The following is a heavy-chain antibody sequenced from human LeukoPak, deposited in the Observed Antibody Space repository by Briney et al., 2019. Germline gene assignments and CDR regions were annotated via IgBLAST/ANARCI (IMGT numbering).Heavy chain of an antibody. CDR3: GRSGRTLGVTISY. V-gene: IGHV3-23*01. CDR1: GFTFSSYS. D-gene: IGHD5-24*01. J-gene: IGHJ4*02. Sequence: GGSLRLSCTASGFTFSSYSMNWVRQAPGKGLEWVSAISGSGGSTYYADSVKGRFTISRDNSKNTLYLQMNSLRAEDTAVYYCGRSGRTLGVTISYWGQGTLVTVSS. CDR2: ISGSGGST.